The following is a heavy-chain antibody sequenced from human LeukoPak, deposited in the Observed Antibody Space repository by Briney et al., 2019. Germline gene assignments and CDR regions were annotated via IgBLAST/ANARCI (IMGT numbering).Heavy chain of an antibody. CDR3: ARGYDILTPLDY. D-gene: IGHD3-9*01. J-gene: IGHJ4*02. Sequence: SETLSLTCTVSGGSISSYYWSWIRQPPGKGLEWIGYIYYSGSTNYNPSLKSRVTISVDTSKNQFSLKLSPVTAADTAVYYCARGYDILTPLDYWGQGTLVTVSS. CDR1: GGSISSYY. CDR2: IYYSGST. V-gene: IGHV4-59*08.